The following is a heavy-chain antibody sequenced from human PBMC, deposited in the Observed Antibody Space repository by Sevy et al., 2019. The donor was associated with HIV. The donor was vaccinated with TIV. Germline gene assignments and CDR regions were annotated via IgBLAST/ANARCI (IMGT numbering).Heavy chain of an antibody. Sequence: SETLSLTCAVYTESFSDYYWTWIRQSPGQGLEWIGDVNHSGRTNYNPSLKSRVTLSADTSKNQFSLRLISETAADTAVYYCARAPVLGGMDVWGQGTTVTVSS. CDR1: TESFSDYY. V-gene: IGHV4-34*01. D-gene: IGHD1-26*01. CDR3: ARAPVLGGMDV. CDR2: VNHSGRT. J-gene: IGHJ6*02.